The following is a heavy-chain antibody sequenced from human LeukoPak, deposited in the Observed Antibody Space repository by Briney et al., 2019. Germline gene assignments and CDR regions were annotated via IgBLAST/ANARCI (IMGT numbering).Heavy chain of an antibody. CDR1: GFTFSSYG. Sequence: GSLRLSCAASGFTFSSYGMHWVRQAPGKGLEWVAVISYDGSNKYYADSVKGRFTISRDNSKNTLYLQMNSLRAEDTAVYYCATPYPAIKYGDYLGYWGQGTLVTVSS. V-gene: IGHV3-30*03. J-gene: IGHJ4*02. CDR2: ISYDGSNK. CDR3: ATPYPAIKYGDYLGY. D-gene: IGHD4-17*01.